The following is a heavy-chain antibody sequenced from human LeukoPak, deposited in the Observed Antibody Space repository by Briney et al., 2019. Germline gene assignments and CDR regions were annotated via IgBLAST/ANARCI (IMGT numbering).Heavy chain of an antibody. J-gene: IGHJ4*02. CDR3: AREESGGYFDY. D-gene: IGHD2-8*02. V-gene: IGHV1-46*01. Sequence: ASVKVSCKASGFTFTNYYMHWVRQAPGQGLEWMGLINPSGSSTNYAQKFRGRVTMTRDTSTTTVYMELSSLRSGDTAVYYCAREESGGYFDYGGQGTLVTVSS. CDR1: GFTFTNYY. CDR2: INPSGSST.